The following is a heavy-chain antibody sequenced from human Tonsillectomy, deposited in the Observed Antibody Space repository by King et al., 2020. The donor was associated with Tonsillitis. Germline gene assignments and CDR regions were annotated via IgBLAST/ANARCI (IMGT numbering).Heavy chain of an antibody. CDR3: AKYSGVGAIGMDV. CDR2: ISYDGSNK. D-gene: IGHD1-26*01. Sequence: QLVQSGGGVVQPGRSLRLSCAASGFTFSSYGMHWVRQAPGKGLEWVAVISYDGSNKYYADSVKGRFTISRDNSKNTLYLQMNSLRAEDTAVYYCAKYSGVGAIGMDVCGQGTTVTVSS. J-gene: IGHJ6*02. CDR1: GFTFSSYG. V-gene: IGHV3-30*18.